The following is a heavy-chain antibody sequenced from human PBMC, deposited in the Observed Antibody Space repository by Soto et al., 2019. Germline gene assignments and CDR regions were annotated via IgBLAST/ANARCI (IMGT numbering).Heavy chain of an antibody. CDR2: IDWDDDK. CDR1: GFSLSTSGMC. CDR3: ARIHIAAAGTPYYYYGMYV. V-gene: IGHV2-70*01. D-gene: IGHD6-13*01. J-gene: IGHJ6*02. Sequence: SGPTLVNPTQTLTLTCTFSGFSLSTSGMCVSWIRQPPGKALEWLALIDWDDDKYYSTSLKTRLTISKDTSKNQVVLTMTNMDPVDTATYYCARIHIAAAGTPYYYYGMYVWGQGTTVTVAS.